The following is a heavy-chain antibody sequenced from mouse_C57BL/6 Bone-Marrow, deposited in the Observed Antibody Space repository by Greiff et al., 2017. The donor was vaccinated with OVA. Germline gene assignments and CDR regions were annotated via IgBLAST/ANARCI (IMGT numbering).Heavy chain of an antibody. J-gene: IGHJ4*01. D-gene: IGHD2-2*01. CDR3: ASTMVSRAYAMDY. CDR2: ILPRSGSP. V-gene: IGHV1-9*01. CDR1: AYIFSSYW. Sequence: VKVVESGAEVMKPGASVKISCKATAYIFSSYWIEWVKQRPGHGLEWIGEILPRSGSPNYNEKFKGKATFTADTSSNTAYMQLNSLTSEDSAVYYCASTMVSRAYAMDYWGQGTSVTFSS.